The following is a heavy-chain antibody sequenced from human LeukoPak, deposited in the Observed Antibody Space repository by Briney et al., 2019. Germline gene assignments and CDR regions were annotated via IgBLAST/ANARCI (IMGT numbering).Heavy chain of an antibody. CDR2: IIPIFGTA. CDR1: GGTFSSYA. V-gene: IGHV1-69*05. J-gene: IGHJ4*02. Sequence: SSVTLSCKASGGTFSSYAISWVRQAPGQGLEWMGGIIPIFGTANYAQKFQGRVTITTAESTSTAYMELSSLRSEDTAVYYCARGYSYGGFVYWGQGTLVTVSS. D-gene: IGHD5-18*01. CDR3: ARGYSYGGFVY.